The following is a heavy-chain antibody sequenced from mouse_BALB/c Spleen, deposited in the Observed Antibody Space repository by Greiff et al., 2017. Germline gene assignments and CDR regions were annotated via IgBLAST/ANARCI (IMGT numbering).Heavy chain of an antibody. CDR1: GFTFSSYG. J-gene: IGHJ2*01. V-gene: IGHV5-6-3*01. CDR2: INSNGGST. CDR3: AREGMEYYGSSYDY. Sequence: EVQLVESGGGLVQPGGSLKLSCAASGFTFSSYGMSWVRQTPDKRLELVATINSNGGSTYYPDSVKGRFTISRDNAKNTLYLQMSSLKSEDTAMYYCAREGMEYYGSSYDYWGQGTTLTVSS. D-gene: IGHD1-1*01.